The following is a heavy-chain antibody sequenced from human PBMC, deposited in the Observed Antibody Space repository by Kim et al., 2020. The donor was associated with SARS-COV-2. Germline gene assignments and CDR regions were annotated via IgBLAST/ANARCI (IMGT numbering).Heavy chain of an antibody. V-gene: IGHV3-21*01. J-gene: IGHJ6*02. D-gene: IGHD2-2*01. Sequence: YDADQVKGRFPIARDNAKNSLYLQMNSLRAEDTAVYYCARYLLYYYGMGVWGQGTTVTVSS. CDR3: ARYLLYYYGMGV.